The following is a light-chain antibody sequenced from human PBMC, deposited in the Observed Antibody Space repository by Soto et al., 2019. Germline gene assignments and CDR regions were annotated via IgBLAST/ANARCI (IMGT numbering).Light chain of an antibody. V-gene: IGKV3-11*01. CDR2: GAF. CDR1: PSVTNF. J-gene: IGKJ5*01. CDR3: QQRNIWPPVT. Sequence: EIVLKKSPATLSLSPGERATLSCRASPSVTNFLAWYQQKPGQAPGLLIYGAFNRATGIPAGFSGSGSGTHFTLTISSLEPEDFAVYYCQQRNIWPPVTFGQGTRLEIK.